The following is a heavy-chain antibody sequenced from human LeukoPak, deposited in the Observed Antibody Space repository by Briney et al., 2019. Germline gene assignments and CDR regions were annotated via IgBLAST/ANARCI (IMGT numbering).Heavy chain of an antibody. CDR3: ARVLRYCSGGNCYSGGLGYMDV. CDR2: ITASGDRT. J-gene: IGHJ6*03. CDR1: GFTFSDYV. V-gene: IGHV3-23*01. Sequence: PGGSLRLSCAASGFTFSDYVMIWVRQAPGKGLEWVSGITASGDRTFYGDSVRGRFTMSRDNSKNTVYLQMNSLRVDDTAVYYCARVLRYCSGGNCYSGGLGYMDVWGKGTTVTISS. D-gene: IGHD2-15*01.